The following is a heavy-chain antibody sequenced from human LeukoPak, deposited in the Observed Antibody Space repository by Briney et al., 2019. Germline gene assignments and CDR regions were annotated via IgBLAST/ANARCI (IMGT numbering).Heavy chain of an antibody. J-gene: IGHJ4*02. CDR2: IYYSGST. Sequence: SETLSLTCTVSGGSISSSSYYWGWIRQPPGKGLEWIGSIYYSGSTYYNPSLKSRVTISVDTSKNQFSLKLSSVTAADTAVYYCARHSAAGARFDYWGQGTLVTVSS. D-gene: IGHD6-13*01. CDR3: ARHSAAGARFDY. V-gene: IGHV4-39*01. CDR1: GGSISSSSYY.